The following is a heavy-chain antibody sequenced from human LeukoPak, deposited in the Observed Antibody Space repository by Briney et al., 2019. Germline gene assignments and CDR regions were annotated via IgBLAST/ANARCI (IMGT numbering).Heavy chain of an antibody. D-gene: IGHD2-21*02. J-gene: IGHJ6*02. CDR1: GFTFSSYG. V-gene: IGHV3-30*18. Sequence: GGSLRLPCAASGFTFSSYGMHWVRQAPGKGLEWVAVISYDGSNKYYADSVKGRFTISRDNSKNTLYLQMNSLRAEDTAVYYCAKDIVLVTAIDLYYYYYGMDVWGQGTTVTVSS. CDR3: AKDIVLVTAIDLYYYYYGMDV. CDR2: ISYDGSNK.